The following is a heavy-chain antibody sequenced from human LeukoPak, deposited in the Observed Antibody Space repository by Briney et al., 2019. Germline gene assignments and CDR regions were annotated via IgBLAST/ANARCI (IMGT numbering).Heavy chain of an antibody. Sequence: SETLSLTWTVSGGSISSYYWSWIRQPPGKGLEWIGYIYYSGSTNYNPSLKSRVTISVDTSKNQFSLKLSSVTAADTAVYYCTKLAKPHSGWSPFDPWGQGTLVTVSS. J-gene: IGHJ5*02. CDR3: TKLAKPHSGWSPFDP. CDR1: GGSISSYY. CDR2: IYYSGST. D-gene: IGHD6-19*01. V-gene: IGHV4-59*01.